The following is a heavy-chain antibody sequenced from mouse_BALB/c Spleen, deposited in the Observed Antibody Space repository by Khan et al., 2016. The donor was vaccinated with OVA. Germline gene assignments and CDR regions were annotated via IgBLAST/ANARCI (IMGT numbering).Heavy chain of an antibody. J-gene: IGHJ3*01. Sequence: EVQLQESGPSLVKPSQTLSLTCSVTGDSITSGYWSWIRKFPGNKLEYMGYMIYSGNTSYNPSLKSRISITRHTSKNQSYLQLNSVTTEDTATYDCARSTYRYAFAYWGQGTLVTVSA. CDR2: MIYSGNT. V-gene: IGHV3-8*02. D-gene: IGHD2-14*01. CDR3: ARSTYRYAFAY. CDR1: GDSITSGY.